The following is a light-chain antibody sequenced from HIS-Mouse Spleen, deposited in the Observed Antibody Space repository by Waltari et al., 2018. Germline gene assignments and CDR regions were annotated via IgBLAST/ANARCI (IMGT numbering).Light chain of an antibody. V-gene: IGLV2-14*01. CDR1: SRDVGGYNS. CDR2: EVS. CDR3: SSYTSSSNWV. J-gene: IGLJ3*02. Sequence: QSALTQPASVSGSPGQSITIPCTGTSRDVGGYNSFPWSQQHQGKAPKLMIYEVSNRPSGVSNRFSGSKSGNTASLTISGLQAEDEADYYCSSYTSSSNWVFGGGTKLTVL.